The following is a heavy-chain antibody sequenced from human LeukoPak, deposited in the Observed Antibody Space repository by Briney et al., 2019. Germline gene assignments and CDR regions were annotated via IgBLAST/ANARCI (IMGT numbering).Heavy chain of an antibody. CDR3: ASSPYSGYDYDAFDI. D-gene: IGHD5-12*01. J-gene: IGHJ3*02. CDR1: GYTFTSYG. Sequence: ASVKVSCEASGYTFTSYGISWVRQAPGQGLEWMGWISAYNGNTNYAQKLQGRVTMTTDTSTSTAYMELRSLRSDDTAVYYCASSPYSGYDYDAFDIWGQGTMVTVSS. CDR2: ISAYNGNT. V-gene: IGHV1-18*01.